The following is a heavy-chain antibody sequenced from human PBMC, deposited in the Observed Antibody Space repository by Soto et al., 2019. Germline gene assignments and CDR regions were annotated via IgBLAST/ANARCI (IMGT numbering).Heavy chain of an antibody. CDR2: IIPIFGTG. CDR3: VRDAPIGSVFSGYDAIDS. D-gene: IGHD5-12*01. J-gene: IGHJ4*02. CDR1: GGTFGTST. V-gene: IGHV1-69*08. Sequence: QVQLEQSGTEVKKPGSSVKVSCKASGGTFGTSTFTWVRQAPGQGLEWMGRIIPIFGTGDYAPKFQGRVLITAXKXTXTXXMELSGLKAEDTAVFFCVRDAPIGSVFSGYDAIDSWGQGTLVTVSS.